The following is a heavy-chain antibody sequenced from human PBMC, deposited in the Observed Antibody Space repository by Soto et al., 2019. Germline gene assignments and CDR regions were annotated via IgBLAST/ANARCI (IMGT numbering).Heavy chain of an antibody. CDR3: ARGLKVGTTIYCYFDL. CDR1: GGSFSGFY. J-gene: IGHJ2*01. CDR2: IDQSGGHPTGRT. V-gene: IGHV4-34*01. D-gene: IGHD1-26*01. Sequence: QVQLHQWGTELLKPSETLSLTCAVDGGSFSGFYGNWIRQTPGKGLEWIGEIDQSGGHPTGRTNDPPYHMNRVIISRDTPKTQMSLKLNSVSAADPALYSCARGLKVGTTIYCYFDLWGRGALVTVSS.